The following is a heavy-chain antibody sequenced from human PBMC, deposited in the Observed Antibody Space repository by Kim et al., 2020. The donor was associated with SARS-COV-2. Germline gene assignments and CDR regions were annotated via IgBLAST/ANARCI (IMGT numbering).Heavy chain of an antibody. CDR2: IYHSGST. D-gene: IGHD3-9*01. J-gene: IGHJ2*01. V-gene: IGHV4-30-2*01. CDR1: GGSISSGGYS. CDR3: ARAGYDILTGYYRYWYFDL. Sequence: SETLSLTCAVSGGSISSGGYSWSWIRQPPGKGLEWIGYIYHSGSTYYNPSLKSRVTISVDRSKNQFSLKLSSVTAADTAVYYCARAGYDILTGYYRYWYFDLWGRGTLVTVSS.